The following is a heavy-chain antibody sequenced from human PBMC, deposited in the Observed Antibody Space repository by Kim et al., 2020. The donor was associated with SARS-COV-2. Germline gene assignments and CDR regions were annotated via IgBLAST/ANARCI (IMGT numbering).Heavy chain of an antibody. CDR2: ISVGDGN. D-gene: IGHD2-2*01. Sequence: GGSLRLSCAASGFTVRNNYMNWVRQAPGKGLKGVSVISVGDGNYYADPGKGQLAFSRDNSKKQLYFQLKSLRAKEPPGYSFGRGFQHRASYYSG. V-gene: IGHV3-53*01. CDR3: GRGFQHRASYYSG. CDR1: GFTVRNNY. J-gene: IGHJ6*01.